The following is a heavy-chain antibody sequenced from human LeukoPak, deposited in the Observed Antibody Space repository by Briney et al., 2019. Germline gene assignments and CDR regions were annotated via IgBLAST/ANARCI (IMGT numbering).Heavy chain of an antibody. CDR3: AREEIAAAGSRIPSPFDP. CDR1: GFTFSSYA. D-gene: IGHD6-13*01. J-gene: IGHJ5*02. Sequence: PGGSLRLSCAASGFTFSSYAMHWVRQAPGKGLEWVAVISYDGSNKYYADSVKGRFTISRDNSKNTLYLQMNSLRSEDTAVYYCAREEIAAAGSRIPSPFDPWGQGTLVTVSS. V-gene: IGHV3-30*04. CDR2: ISYDGSNK.